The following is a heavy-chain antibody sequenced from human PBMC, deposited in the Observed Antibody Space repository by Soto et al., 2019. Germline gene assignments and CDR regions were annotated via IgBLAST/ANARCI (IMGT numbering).Heavy chain of an antibody. J-gene: IGHJ1*01. Sequence: QVQLVQSGAEVKKPGSSVKVSCKASGGTFSNYALSWVRQAPGQGLEWMGDIIPIFGTTNNAQKFQGRVTITADEATSTAYMELSSLRSEDTAVYYCASLGERDYYDTRGYGWGQGTLVTVSS. V-gene: IGHV1-69*12. D-gene: IGHD3-22*01. CDR1: GGTFSNYA. CDR3: ASLGERDYYDTRGYG. CDR2: IIPIFGTT.